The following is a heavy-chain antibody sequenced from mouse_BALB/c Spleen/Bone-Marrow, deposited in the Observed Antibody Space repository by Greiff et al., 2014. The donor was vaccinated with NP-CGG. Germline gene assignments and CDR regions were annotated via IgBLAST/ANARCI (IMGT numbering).Heavy chain of an antibody. Sequence: VQLKESGAELVKPGASVKLSCTPSGFNIKDTHMHWGKQRPEQGLEWIGRIDPANGNTKYDPNFQGKAAITADTSSNTAYLQLSSLTSEDTAVYYCARDYANTAWFASWGQGTLVTVS. CDR1: GFNIKDTH. CDR3: ARDYANTAWFAS. V-gene: IGHV14-3*02. CDR2: IDPANGNT. J-gene: IGHJ3*01. D-gene: IGHD1-1*01.